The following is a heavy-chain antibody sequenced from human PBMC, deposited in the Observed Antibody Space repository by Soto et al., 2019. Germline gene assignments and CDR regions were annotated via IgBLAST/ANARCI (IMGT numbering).Heavy chain of an antibody. J-gene: IGHJ6*02. CDR1: GFTFGDYS. Sequence: XFQRLRNDASGFTFGDYSVHWVRQATGKGLEWVSGISGSDGSTYNADSVKGRVTISRDNPKNTLYLQMNSLRAQDTALYYCARAEDFHYYNYAPDVWAQGTTVTVSS. CDR3: ARAEDFHYYNYAPDV. V-gene: IGHV3-23*01. CDR2: ISGSDGST.